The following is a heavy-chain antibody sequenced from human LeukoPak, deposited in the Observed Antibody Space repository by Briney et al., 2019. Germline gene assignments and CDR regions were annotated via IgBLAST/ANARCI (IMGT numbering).Heavy chain of an antibody. D-gene: IGHD1-7*01. Sequence: PEGSLRLSCAASGFTFSSYSMNWVRQAPGKGLEWVSSISSSSSYIYYADSVKGRFTISRDNAKNSLYLQMNSLRAEDTAVYYCARDFGITGTRDYWGQGTLVTVSS. V-gene: IGHV3-21*01. CDR1: GFTFSSYS. CDR2: ISSSSSYI. CDR3: ARDFGITGTRDY. J-gene: IGHJ4*02.